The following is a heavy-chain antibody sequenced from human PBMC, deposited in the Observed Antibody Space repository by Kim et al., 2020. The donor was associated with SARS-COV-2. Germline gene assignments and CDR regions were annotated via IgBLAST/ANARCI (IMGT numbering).Heavy chain of an antibody. CDR3: TKGERGGPSAF. CDR1: GFTLSNFA. Sequence: GGSLRLSCAASGFTLSNFAMRWVRQAPGKGLEWVSSITGGGGGRYYTDSVKGRFTISRDSPRNTLYLQMHSLRAEDTAVYYCTKGERGGPSAFWGQGNLATVSS. D-gene: IGHD1-26*01. V-gene: IGHV3-23*01. CDR2: ITGGGGGR. J-gene: IGHJ4*02.